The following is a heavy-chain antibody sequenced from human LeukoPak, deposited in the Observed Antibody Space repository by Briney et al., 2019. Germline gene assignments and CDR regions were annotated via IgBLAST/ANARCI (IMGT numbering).Heavy chain of an antibody. CDR3: ARKASKGGFDY. D-gene: IGHD3-16*01. V-gene: IGHV7-4-1*02. Sequence: ASVKVSCKASGYIFTGYYIHWVRQAPGQGLEWMGWINTNTGNPTYAQGFTGRFVFSSDTSVSTAYLQISSLKAEDTAVYYCARKASKGGFDYWGQGTLVTVSS. CDR2: INTNTGNP. J-gene: IGHJ4*02. CDR1: GYIFTGYY.